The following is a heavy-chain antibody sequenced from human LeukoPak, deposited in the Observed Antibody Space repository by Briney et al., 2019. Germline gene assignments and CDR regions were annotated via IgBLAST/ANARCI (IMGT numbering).Heavy chain of an antibody. V-gene: IGHV4-59*01. Sequence: SETLSLTCTVSGDSISTYYWSWIRQPPGKGLGWIGYIYYRVTSDYNPSLKSRVTMSVDMSTRQISLNLTSVTAADTAVYYCARFTPQGYGWGGYNRFDPWGQGTLVTVSS. CDR1: GDSISTYY. J-gene: IGHJ5*02. CDR3: ARFTPQGYGWGGYNRFDP. CDR2: IYYRVTS. D-gene: IGHD5-24*01.